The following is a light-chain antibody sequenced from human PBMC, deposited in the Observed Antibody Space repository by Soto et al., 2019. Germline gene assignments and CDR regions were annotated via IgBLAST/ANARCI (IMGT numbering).Light chain of an antibody. CDR3: QQYGSSPRT. Sequence: EIVLTQSPGTLSLSPGERATLSCRASLSISSSYLAWYQQKPGQAPRLLIYGASTRATGIPDRFSGSGSGTDFTLTISRLESEDFAVYYCQQYGSSPRTFGQGTKVDIK. CDR2: GAS. V-gene: IGKV3-20*01. J-gene: IGKJ1*01. CDR1: LSISSSY.